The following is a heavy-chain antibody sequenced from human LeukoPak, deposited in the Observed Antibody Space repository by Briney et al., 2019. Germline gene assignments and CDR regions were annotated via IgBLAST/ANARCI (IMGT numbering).Heavy chain of an antibody. D-gene: IGHD3-10*01. CDR3: ARGHLVYYGSGRYRSRKFDP. Sequence: SETLSLTCAVYGGSFSGYYWSWIRQPPGKGLEWIGEINHSGSTNYNPSLKSRVTISVDTSKNQFSLKLSSVTAADTAVYYCARGHLVYYGSGRYRSRKFDPWGQGTLVTVSS. CDR2: INHSGST. CDR1: GGSFSGYY. V-gene: IGHV4-34*01. J-gene: IGHJ5*02.